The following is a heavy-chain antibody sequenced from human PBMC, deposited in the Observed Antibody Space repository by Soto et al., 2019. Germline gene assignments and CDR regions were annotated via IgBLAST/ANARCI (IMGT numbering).Heavy chain of an antibody. J-gene: IGHJ4*02. Sequence: QVQLVESGGRVVQPGRSLRLSCAASGFTFSSYGMHWVRQAPGKGLEWVAVISYDGSNKYYADSVKGRFTISRDNSKNTLYLQMNSLRAEDTAVYYCAREGPGLGGQGTLVTVSS. CDR3: AREGPGL. D-gene: IGHD6-19*01. V-gene: IGHV3-30*03. CDR1: GFTFSSYG. CDR2: ISYDGSNK.